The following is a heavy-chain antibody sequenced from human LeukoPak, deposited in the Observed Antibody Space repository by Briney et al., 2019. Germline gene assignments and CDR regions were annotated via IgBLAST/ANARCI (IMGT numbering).Heavy chain of an antibody. CDR2: IYTSGST. Sequence: PGGSLRLSCAASGFTFSNAWMSWVRQAPGKGLEWVGRIYTSGSTNYNPSLKSRVTISVDTSKNQFSLKLSSVTAADTAVYYCARDRLERGYFDLWGRGTLVTVSS. J-gene: IGHJ2*01. CDR1: GFTFSNAW. V-gene: IGHV4-4*07. CDR3: ARDRLERGYFDL. D-gene: IGHD1-1*01.